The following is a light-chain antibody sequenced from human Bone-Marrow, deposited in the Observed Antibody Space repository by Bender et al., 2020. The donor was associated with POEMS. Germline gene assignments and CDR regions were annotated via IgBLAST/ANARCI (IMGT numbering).Light chain of an antibody. Sequence: QSALTQPASVSGSPGQSITISCTGTSSDVGGYKYVSWYQHHPGKAPKLIIYDVSKRPAGVPDRLSGSKSGNAASLTVSGLQPDDEADYYCSSYAGSNNVIFGGGTKLTVL. CDR1: SSDVGGYKY. CDR2: DVS. V-gene: IGLV2-8*01. CDR3: SSYAGSNNVI. J-gene: IGLJ2*01.